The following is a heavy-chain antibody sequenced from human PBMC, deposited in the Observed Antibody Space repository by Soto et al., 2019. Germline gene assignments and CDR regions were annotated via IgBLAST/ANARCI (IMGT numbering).Heavy chain of an antibody. CDR2: IRGGGDAA. V-gene: IGHV3-23*01. D-gene: IGHD7-27*01. Sequence: EVQVLESGGGLVQPGGSLRLSCAGSGFTFINYAINWVRQAPGKGLEWVSSIRGGGDAAFFPDSVRGRFTISRDNSKNTVTLQMNSLGVDDTDVYYCARKILGSTTRPNYWYFDLWGRGTLVTVSS. CDR1: GFTFINYA. CDR3: ARKILGSTTRPNYWYFDL. J-gene: IGHJ2*01.